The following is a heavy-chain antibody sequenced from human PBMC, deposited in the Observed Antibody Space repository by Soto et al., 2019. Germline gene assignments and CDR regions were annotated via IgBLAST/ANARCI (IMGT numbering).Heavy chain of an antibody. V-gene: IGHV3-30*18. D-gene: IGHD3-22*01. CDR2: ISYDGSNK. Sequence: PGGSLRLSCAASGFTFSSYGMHWVRQAPGKGLEWVAVISYDGSNKYYADSVKGRFTISRDNSKNTLYLQMNSLRAEDTAVYYCANPFYYDSSGVVFDYWGQGTLVTVSS. CDR3: ANPFYYDSSGVVFDY. CDR1: GFTFSSYG. J-gene: IGHJ4*02.